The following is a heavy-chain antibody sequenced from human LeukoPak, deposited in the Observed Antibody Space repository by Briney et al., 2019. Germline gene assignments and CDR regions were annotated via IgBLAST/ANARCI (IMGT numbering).Heavy chain of an antibody. V-gene: IGHV4-59*01. CDR1: GGSISSYY. CDR2: IYYSGST. CDR3: ARESSSPYGTI. Sequence: SETLSLTCTVSGGSISSYYWSWIRQPPGKGLEWIGYIYYSGSTNYNPSLKSRVTISVDTSKNQFSLKLSSVTAADTAVYYCARESSSPYGTIWGQGTLVTVSS. D-gene: IGHD6-13*01. J-gene: IGHJ4*02.